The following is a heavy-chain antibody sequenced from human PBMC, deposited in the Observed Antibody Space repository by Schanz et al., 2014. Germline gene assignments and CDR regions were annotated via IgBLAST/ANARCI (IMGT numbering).Heavy chain of an antibody. V-gene: IGHV1-18*01. J-gene: IGHJ5*02. CDR1: GYTFSDYG. CDR2: ISPYTGNT. Sequence: QVQLVQSGAEVRKPGASVKVSCKTSGYTFSDYGITWVRQAPGQGLEWVGWISPYTGNTHYFDKMEGRVTMTTDTSTSTAYMDLRSLRSDDTAVYYCARDRRRYCSTASCLHDNWFDPWGQGTLGIVSS. D-gene: IGHD2-2*01. CDR3: ARDRRRYCSTASCLHDNWFDP.